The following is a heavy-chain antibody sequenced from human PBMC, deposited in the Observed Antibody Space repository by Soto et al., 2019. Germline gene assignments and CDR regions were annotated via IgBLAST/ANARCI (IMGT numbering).Heavy chain of an antibody. V-gene: IGHV1-18*01. CDR1: GYTFTSYG. CDR3: ARDDSSSWYSVGQGFDC. D-gene: IGHD6-13*01. CDR2: ISAYNGST. Sequence: ASVKVSCKASGYTFTSYGISWVRQAPGQGLEWMGWISAYNGSTNYAQKLQCRVTMTTDTSTSTAYMELRSLRSDDTAVYYCARDDSSSWYSVGQGFDCWGQGTLVTVSS. J-gene: IGHJ4*02.